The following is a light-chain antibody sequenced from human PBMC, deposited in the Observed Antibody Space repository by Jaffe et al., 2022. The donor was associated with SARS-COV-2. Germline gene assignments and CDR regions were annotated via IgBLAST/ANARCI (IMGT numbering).Light chain of an antibody. Sequence: ETVLTQSPATLSLSPGERATLSCRASQNINSFLAWYQQKPGQAPSLLIYDASNRAAGIPARFSGSGSGTDFTLTISSLEPEDFGVYYCQQRGNWPLTFGPGTKVEIK. CDR3: QQRGNWPLT. V-gene: IGKV3-11*01. J-gene: IGKJ3*01. CDR1: QNINSF. CDR2: DAS.